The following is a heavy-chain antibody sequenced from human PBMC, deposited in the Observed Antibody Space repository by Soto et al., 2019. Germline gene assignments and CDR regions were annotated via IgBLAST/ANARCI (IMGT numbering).Heavy chain of an antibody. J-gene: IGHJ6*02. CDR3: TRVETVAGTGKDYYYTMDV. V-gene: IGHV3-73*01. Sequence: QPGGSLRLSCAASGLTFSGSAMHWVRQPSGKGLEWVGRIRSKVNNYATVYAASVRGRFTISRDDSRNTAYLQMNSLKTEDTAVYYCTRVETVAGTGKDYYYTMDVWGQGTTVTVSS. D-gene: IGHD6-19*01. CDR1: GLTFSGSA. CDR2: IRSKVNNYAT.